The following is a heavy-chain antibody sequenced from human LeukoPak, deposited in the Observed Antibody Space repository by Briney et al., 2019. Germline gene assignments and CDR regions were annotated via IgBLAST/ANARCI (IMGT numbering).Heavy chain of an antibody. Sequence: GGSLRLSCAASGFTFSSYSMNWVRQAPGKGLEWVSSISSSSSYIYYADSVKGRFTISRDNAKNSLYLQMNSLRAEDTAVYYCARDREGVSYSPAIHYYYYMDVWGKGTTVTVSS. V-gene: IGHV3-21*01. CDR1: GFTFSSYS. J-gene: IGHJ6*03. D-gene: IGHD1-26*01. CDR3: ARDREGVSYSPAIHYYYYMDV. CDR2: ISSSSSYI.